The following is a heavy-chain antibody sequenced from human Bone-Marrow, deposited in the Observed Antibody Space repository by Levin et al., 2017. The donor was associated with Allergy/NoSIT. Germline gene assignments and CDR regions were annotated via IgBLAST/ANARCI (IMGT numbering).Heavy chain of an antibody. CDR3: ARYRYYYGSGSYSYTNPNYYYGMDG. J-gene: IGHJ6*02. Sequence: ASVKVSCKASGYTFTGYYMHWVRQAPGQGLEWMGWINPNSGGTNYAQKFQGRVTMTRDTSISTAYMELSRLRSDDTAVYYCARYRYYYGSGSYSYTNPNYYYGMDGWGQGTTVTVSS. CDR1: GYTFTGYY. V-gene: IGHV1-2*02. D-gene: IGHD3-10*01. CDR2: INPNSGGT.